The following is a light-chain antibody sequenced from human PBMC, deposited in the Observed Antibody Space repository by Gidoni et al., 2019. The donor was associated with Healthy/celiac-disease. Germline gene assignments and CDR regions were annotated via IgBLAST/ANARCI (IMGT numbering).Light chain of an antibody. CDR1: QSVSSN. CDR3: QQYNNWPPVT. CDR2: GAS. V-gene: IGKV3-15*01. Sequence: EIVMTQSPATLSVSPGERATLSCRASQSVSSNLAWYQQKPGQAHRLLIYGASTRATGLPARFSGSGCGTEFTLTISSLQSEDFAVYYCQQYNNWPPVTFGQGTKLEIK. J-gene: IGKJ2*01.